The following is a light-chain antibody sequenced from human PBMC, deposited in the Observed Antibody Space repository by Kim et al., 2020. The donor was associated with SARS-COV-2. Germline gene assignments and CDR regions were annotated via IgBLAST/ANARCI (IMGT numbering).Light chain of an antibody. J-gene: IGLJ2*01. CDR3: HVWDTRSDQGI. Sequence: SYELTQPPSVSVAPGKTARITCGGNNIGGKNVHWYQQKPGQAPILVIYYDSDRPSGIPERISGSNSGNTATLTVSRVEAGDEADYYCHVWDTRSDQGIFGGGTQLTVL. V-gene: IGLV3-21*04. CDR1: NIGGKN. CDR2: YDS.